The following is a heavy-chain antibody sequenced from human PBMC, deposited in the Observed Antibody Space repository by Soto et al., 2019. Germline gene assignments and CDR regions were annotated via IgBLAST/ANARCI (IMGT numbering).Heavy chain of an antibody. Sequence: QVQLEESGGGVVQPGRSLRLACEASGFTFNTYSMHRVHQPPGTGLEGLAAIWYDGTQKYYADSVKGRFIISRDNSKKTLYLEMNSLRAEDTAVYYCARAGGTTVTGLWHFDSWGQGTLVTVSS. D-gene: IGHD4-17*01. CDR1: GFTFNTYS. CDR2: IWYDGTQK. V-gene: IGHV3-33*01. J-gene: IGHJ4*02. CDR3: ARAGGTTVTGLWHFDS.